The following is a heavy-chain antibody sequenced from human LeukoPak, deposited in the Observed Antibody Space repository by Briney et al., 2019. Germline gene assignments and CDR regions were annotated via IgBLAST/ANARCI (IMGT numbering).Heavy chain of an antibody. Sequence: GASVKVSCTASGYTFTSYDINWVRQATGQGLEWMGWMNPNSGNTGYAQKFQGRVTMTRNTSISTAYMELSSLRSEDTAVYYCARDWVGDGYNYYHYFDCWGQGALVTVSS. V-gene: IGHV1-8*01. J-gene: IGHJ4*02. D-gene: IGHD5-24*01. CDR1: GYTFTSYD. CDR3: ARDWVGDGYNYYHYFDC. CDR2: MNPNSGNT.